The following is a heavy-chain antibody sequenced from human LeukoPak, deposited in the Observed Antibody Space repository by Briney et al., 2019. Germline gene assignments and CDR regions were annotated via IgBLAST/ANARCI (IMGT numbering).Heavy chain of an antibody. Sequence: GGSLRLSCAASGFTFSSYAMSWVRQAPGKGLEWVSAISGSGGSTYYADSVKGRFTISRDNSKNTLYLQMNSLRAEDTAVYYCARSDYDFWGVYFSTTYSFDYWARGPRVPVPS. CDR3: ARSDYDFWGVYFSTTYSFDY. J-gene: IGHJ4*02. CDR2: ISGSGGST. CDR1: GFTFSSYA. D-gene: IGHD3-3*01. V-gene: IGHV3-23*01.